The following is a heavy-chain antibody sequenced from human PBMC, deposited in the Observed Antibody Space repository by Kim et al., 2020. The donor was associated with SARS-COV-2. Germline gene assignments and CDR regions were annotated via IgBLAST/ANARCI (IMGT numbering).Heavy chain of an antibody. D-gene: IGHD3-16*02. J-gene: IGHJ4*02. CDR3: ARAGSMITFGGVIANNHFDY. CDR2: IYYSGST. V-gene: IGHV4-39*01. Sequence: SETLSLTCTVSGGSISSSSYYWGWIRQPPGKGLEWIGSIYYSGSTYYNPSLKSRVTISVDTSKNQFPLKLSSVTAADTAVYYCARAGSMITFGGVIANNHFDYWGQGTLVTVSS. CDR1: GGSISSSSYY.